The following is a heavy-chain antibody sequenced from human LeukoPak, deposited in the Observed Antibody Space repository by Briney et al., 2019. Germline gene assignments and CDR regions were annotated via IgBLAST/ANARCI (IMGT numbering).Heavy chain of an antibody. J-gene: IGHJ4*01. CDR1: GFTFGSYA. V-gene: IGHV3-23*01. CDR3: AKLNGGSCSSVYDY. CDR2: ISGGGGTT. D-gene: IGHD2-15*01. Sequence: PGGSLRLSCAASGFTFGSYAMSWVRQAPGKGLEWVSVISGGGGTTYYADSVKGRFTISRDNSKNTLYLQMNSLRAEDTAIYYCAKLNGGSCSSVYDYWGHGTLVTVSS.